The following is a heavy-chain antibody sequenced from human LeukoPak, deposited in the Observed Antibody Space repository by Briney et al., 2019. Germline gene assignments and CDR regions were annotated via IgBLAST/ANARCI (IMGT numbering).Heavy chain of an antibody. D-gene: IGHD1-26*01. CDR3: SWSLNY. CDR2: IKQDGSEK. J-gene: IGHJ4*02. V-gene: IGHV3-7*01. Sequence: GGSLRLSCAASGFTLSSYWMSWVRQAPGKGLEWVANIKQDGSEKYYVDSVKGRFTISRDNARNSLYLQMNSLRAEDTAVYYCSWSLNYWGQGTLVTVSS. CDR1: GFTLSSYW.